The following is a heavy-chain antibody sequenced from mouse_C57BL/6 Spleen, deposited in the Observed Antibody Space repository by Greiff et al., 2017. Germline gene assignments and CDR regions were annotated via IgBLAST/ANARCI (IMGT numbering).Heavy chain of an antibody. CDR2: IYPGDGDT. V-gene: IGHV1-82*01. CDR1: GYAFSSSW. J-gene: IGHJ4*01. CDR3: ARYQRYAMDY. Sequence: QVQLQQSGPELVKPGASVKISCKASGYAFSSSWMNWVKQRPGKGLEWIGRIYPGDGDTNYNGKFKGKATLTADKSSSTAYMQLSSLTSEDSAVYFCARYQRYAMDYWGQGTSVTVSS.